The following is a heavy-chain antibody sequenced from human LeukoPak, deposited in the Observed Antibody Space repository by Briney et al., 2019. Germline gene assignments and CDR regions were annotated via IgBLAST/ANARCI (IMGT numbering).Heavy chain of an antibody. Sequence: GGSLRLSCAASGFTVSINYMSWVRQAPGKGLEWVSVIYSSGGTSYADSVKGRFTISRDNSKNTLSLQMNSLRAEDTAVYYCATFYGSGKGGAFDIWGQGTMVTVST. CDR2: IYSSGGT. D-gene: IGHD3-10*01. J-gene: IGHJ3*02. V-gene: IGHV3-53*01. CDR1: GFTVSINY. CDR3: ATFYGSGKGGAFDI.